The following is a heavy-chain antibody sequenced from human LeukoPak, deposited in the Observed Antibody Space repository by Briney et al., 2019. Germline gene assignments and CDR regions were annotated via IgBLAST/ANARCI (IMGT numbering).Heavy chain of an antibody. Sequence: GVSLRLSCAASGFTFCRLSMNWVRQAPGKGLEGVSYISSSSSTIYYADSVKGRFTISRDNSKNTLYLQMNSLRAEDTAVYYCAKDGVGATTAYFVYWGQGTLVTVSS. J-gene: IGHJ4*02. CDR3: AKDGVGATTAYFVY. V-gene: IGHV3-48*01. D-gene: IGHD1-26*01. CDR1: GFTFCRLS. CDR2: ISSSSSTI.